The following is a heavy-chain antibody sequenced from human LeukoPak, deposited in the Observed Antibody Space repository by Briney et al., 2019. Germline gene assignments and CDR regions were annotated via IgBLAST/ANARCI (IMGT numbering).Heavy chain of an antibody. Sequence: SETLSLTCTVSGGSISSYYWSWIRQPAGKGLEWIGRIYTSGSTNYNPSLKSRVTMSVDTSKNQFPLKLSSVTAADTAVYYCASWTTVTTAFDYWGQGTLVTVSS. CDR2: IYTSGST. CDR1: GGSISSYY. V-gene: IGHV4-4*07. D-gene: IGHD4-17*01. J-gene: IGHJ4*02. CDR3: ASWTTVTTAFDY.